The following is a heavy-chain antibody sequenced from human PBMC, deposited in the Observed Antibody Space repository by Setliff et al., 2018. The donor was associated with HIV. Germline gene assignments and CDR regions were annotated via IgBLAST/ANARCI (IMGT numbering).Heavy chain of an antibody. V-gene: IGHV3-11*03. D-gene: IGHD3-22*01. Sequence: GGSLRLSCAASGFTFSDHYMDWVRQAPGKGLEWVSYISSSSSYTNYADSVKGRFTISRDNAKNSLYLQMNSLRAEDTAVYYCARCSSGYGANDAFDIWGQGTMVTVSS. J-gene: IGHJ3*02. CDR2: ISSSSSYT. CDR3: ARCSSGYGANDAFDI. CDR1: GFTFSDHY.